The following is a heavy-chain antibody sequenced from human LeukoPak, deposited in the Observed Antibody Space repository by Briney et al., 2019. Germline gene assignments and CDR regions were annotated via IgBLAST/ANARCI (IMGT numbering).Heavy chain of an antibody. Sequence: SETLSLTCNVSGGSISSGDYYWTWIRQPPGKGLEWIGYIYYSGSTYYNPSLKSRVTISVDTSKNQFSLKLSSVTAADTAVYYCARSYGDYYDSSGYYFPFDYWGQGTLVTVSS. CDR3: ARSYGDYYDSSGYYFPFDY. V-gene: IGHV4-30-4*01. CDR2: IYYSGST. D-gene: IGHD3-22*01. CDR1: GGSISSGDYY. J-gene: IGHJ4*02.